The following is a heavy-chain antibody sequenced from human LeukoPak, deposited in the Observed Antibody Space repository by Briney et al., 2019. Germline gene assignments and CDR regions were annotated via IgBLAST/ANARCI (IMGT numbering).Heavy chain of an antibody. CDR1: GGSISSSSYY. Sequence: PSETLSLTCTVPGGSISSSSYYWGWIRQPPGKGLEWIGSIYYSGSTYYNPSLKSRVTISVDTSKNQFSLKLSSVTAADTAVYYCARPIAVAAHFDYWGQGTLVTVSS. J-gene: IGHJ4*02. V-gene: IGHV4-39*01. CDR3: ARPIAVAAHFDY. D-gene: IGHD6-19*01. CDR2: IYYSGST.